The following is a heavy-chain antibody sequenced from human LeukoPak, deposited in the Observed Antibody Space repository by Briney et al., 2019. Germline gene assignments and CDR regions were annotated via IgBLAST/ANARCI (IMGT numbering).Heavy chain of an antibody. Sequence: ASVKVSCKASGYTFTSYGISWVRQAPGQGLEWLGWISTYNGNTNYAQKLQGRVTMTIDTSTSTAYMELRSLRSDDTAVHYCATANNWNYALGYWGQGTLVTVSS. V-gene: IGHV1-18*01. J-gene: IGHJ4*02. CDR1: GYTFTSYG. CDR3: ATANNWNYALGY. D-gene: IGHD1-7*01. CDR2: ISTYNGNT.